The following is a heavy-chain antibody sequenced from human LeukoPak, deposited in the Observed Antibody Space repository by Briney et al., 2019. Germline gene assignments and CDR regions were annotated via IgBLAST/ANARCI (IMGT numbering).Heavy chain of an antibody. J-gene: IGHJ5*02. CDR1: GFTVSSNY. D-gene: IGHD3-9*01. Sequence: GGSLRLSCAASGFTVSSNYMSWVRQAPGKGLEWVSVIYSGGSTYYADSVKGRFTISRDNAKKSVYLQMNSLRAEDTAVYYCARELRYFDWLLGGDWFDPWGQGTLVTVSS. CDR3: ARELRYFDWLLGGDWFDP. V-gene: IGHV3-53*01. CDR2: IYSGGST.